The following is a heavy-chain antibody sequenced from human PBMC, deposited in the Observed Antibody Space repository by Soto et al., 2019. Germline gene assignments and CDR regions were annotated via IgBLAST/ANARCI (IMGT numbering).Heavy chain of an antibody. J-gene: IGHJ4*02. CDR3: ARDSYDSSGYSFDY. V-gene: IGHV4-30-4*01. D-gene: IGHD3-22*01. Sequence: QVQLQESGPGLVKPSQTLSLTCTVSGGSISSGDYYWSWIRQPPGKGLEWVGYIYYSGSTYYNPSLKRRVTISVDTSKNQFSLKLSSVTAAETDVYYCARDSYDSSGYSFDYWGQGTLVTVSS. CDR1: GGSISSGDYY. CDR2: IYYSGST.